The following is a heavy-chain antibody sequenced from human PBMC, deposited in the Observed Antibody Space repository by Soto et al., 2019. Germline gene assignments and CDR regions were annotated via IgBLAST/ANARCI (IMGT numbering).Heavy chain of an antibody. CDR2: MNPNTGNT. V-gene: IGHV1-8*01. J-gene: IGHJ5*02. CDR3: VRRVDFVHRSWFDP. D-gene: IGHD3-3*01. Sequence: QVELVQSGAEVKKPGASVKVSCQASEDTFTHYDINWVRQATGQGLEWRGLMNPNTGNTDYAHKLQGRVTITRDTSTRTVYMELSSLRSYDTAVYYCVRRVDFVHRSWFDPWGQGPLVTVSS. CDR1: EDTFTHYD.